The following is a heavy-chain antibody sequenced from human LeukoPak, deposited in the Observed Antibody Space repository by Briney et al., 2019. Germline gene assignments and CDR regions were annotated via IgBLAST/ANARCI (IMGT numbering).Heavy chain of an antibody. Sequence: PGGSLRLSCAASGFTFSSYSMNWVRQAPGKGLEWVSYISSSSSTIYYADSVNGRFTISRDNAKNSLYLQMNSLRDEDTAVYYCARDYLDYGDWWYFDYWGQGTLVTVSS. V-gene: IGHV3-48*02. CDR2: ISSSSSTI. D-gene: IGHD4-17*01. CDR3: ARDYLDYGDWWYFDY. J-gene: IGHJ4*02. CDR1: GFTFSSYS.